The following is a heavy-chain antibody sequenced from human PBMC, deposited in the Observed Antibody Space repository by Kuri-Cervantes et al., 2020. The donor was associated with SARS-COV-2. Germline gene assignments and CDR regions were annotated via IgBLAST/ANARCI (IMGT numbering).Heavy chain of an antibody. J-gene: IGHJ4*02. CDR3: ARGRVGVQDF. Sequence: GESLKISCAASGFTFNNYAMHWVRQTPGEGLEWVAITSYDGTSKYYADSVKGRFTISRDNSKSTLYLQMNNLRGDDTAVYFCARGRVGVQDFWGQGTLVTVSS. D-gene: IGHD2-21*01. V-gene: IGHV3-30-3*01. CDR1: GFTFNNYA. CDR2: TSYDGTSK.